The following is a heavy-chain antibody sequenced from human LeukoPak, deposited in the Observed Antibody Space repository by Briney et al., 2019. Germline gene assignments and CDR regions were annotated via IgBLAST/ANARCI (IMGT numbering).Heavy chain of an antibody. CDR3: ARVSWAYDYLWGSDYFDY. J-gene: IGHJ4*01. V-gene: IGHV3-7*01. CDR2: IKQEGSET. CDR1: GFTFSRFW. Sequence: PGGSLRLSCAASGFTFSRFWMTWVRQAPGKGLEWVAHIKQEGSETYYVDSVKGRFTISRDDAKNSLYLQMNSLSAEDTAVYYCARVSWAYDYLWGSDYFDYWGHGTLVTVSS. D-gene: IGHD3-16*01.